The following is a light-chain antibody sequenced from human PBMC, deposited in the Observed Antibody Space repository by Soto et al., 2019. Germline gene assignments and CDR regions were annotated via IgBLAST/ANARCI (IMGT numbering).Light chain of an antibody. J-gene: IGKJ5*01. V-gene: IGKV3-11*01. CDR3: QQRSNWPIT. CDR1: QSVSSY. CDR2: DAS. Sequence: EIVLTQSPATRSLSAGERATLSCRASQSVSSYLAWYQQKPGQAPRLLIYDASNRATGIPARFSGSGSGTDFTLTISSLEPEDFAVYYCQQRSNWPITFGQGTRLEI.